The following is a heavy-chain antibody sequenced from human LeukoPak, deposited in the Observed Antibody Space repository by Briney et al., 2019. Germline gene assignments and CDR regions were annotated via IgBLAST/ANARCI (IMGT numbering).Heavy chain of an antibody. CDR3: ATRAADMRYFFDS. Sequence: GGSLRLSCATSGFIFSTYEINWVRQAPGKGLEWVSHISSTGNTIYYADSVKGRLTISRDNAKNSVYLQMNSLRLDDTAVYYCATRAADMRYFFDSWGQGTLVTVSS. D-gene: IGHD6-25*01. V-gene: IGHV3-48*03. J-gene: IGHJ4*02. CDR2: ISSTGNTI. CDR1: GFIFSTYE.